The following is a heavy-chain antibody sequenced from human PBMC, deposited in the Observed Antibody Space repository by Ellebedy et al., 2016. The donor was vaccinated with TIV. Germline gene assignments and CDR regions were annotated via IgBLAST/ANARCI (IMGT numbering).Heavy chain of an antibody. V-gene: IGHV4-59*01. D-gene: IGHD1-26*01. J-gene: IGHJ4*02. Sequence: MPSETLSLTCTVSGGSISPYYWSWIRQPPGKGLEWIGYIYYSGSTNYNPSLKSRVTISVDTSKNQFSLKLSPVTAADTAVYYCARFSGSYSDPFDYWGQGTLVTVSS. CDR3: ARFSGSYSDPFDY. CDR2: IYYSGST. CDR1: GGSISPYY.